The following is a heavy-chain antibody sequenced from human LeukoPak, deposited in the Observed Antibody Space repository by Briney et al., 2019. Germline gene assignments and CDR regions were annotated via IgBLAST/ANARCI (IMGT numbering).Heavy chain of an antibody. CDR2: INHSGST. D-gene: IGHD3-3*01. CDR1: GFTFSSYW. CDR3: ARGRHVLRFLEWFINWFDP. Sequence: GSLRLSCAASGFTFSSYWMSWIRQPPGKGLEWIGEINHSGSTNYNPSLKSRVTISVDTSKNQFSLKLSSVTAADTAVYYCARGRHVLRFLEWFINWFDPWGQGTLVTVSS. V-gene: IGHV4-34*01. J-gene: IGHJ5*02.